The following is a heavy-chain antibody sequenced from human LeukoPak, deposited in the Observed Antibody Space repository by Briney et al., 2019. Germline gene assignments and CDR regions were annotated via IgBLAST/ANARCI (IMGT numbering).Heavy chain of an antibody. CDR3: TRIRDRWFYFDS. Sequence: ESGPTLVNPTETLTLTCNVSGLSRNSGSMGVSWIRQPPGKALEWPGHIFSNDKESYKTSLKSRLSISKDTSKSQVVLTWTNMHPADTAIYYCTRIRDRWFYFDSWGQGTLVTVSS. CDR1: GLSRNSGSMG. J-gene: IGHJ4*02. D-gene: IGHD2-15*01. V-gene: IGHV2-26*01. CDR2: IFSNDKE.